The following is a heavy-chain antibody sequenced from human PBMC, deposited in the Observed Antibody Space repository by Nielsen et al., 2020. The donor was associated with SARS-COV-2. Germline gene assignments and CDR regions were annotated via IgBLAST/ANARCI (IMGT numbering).Heavy chain of an antibody. CDR3: AGDKYYDSSTGYRYYFDF. V-gene: IGHV3-30*01. J-gene: IGHJ4*02. Sequence: DSVKDRFTISRDNFKNTLYLQMNSLRPEDTALYYCAGDKYYDSSTGYRYYFDFWGQGAPVTVSS. D-gene: IGHD3-3*01.